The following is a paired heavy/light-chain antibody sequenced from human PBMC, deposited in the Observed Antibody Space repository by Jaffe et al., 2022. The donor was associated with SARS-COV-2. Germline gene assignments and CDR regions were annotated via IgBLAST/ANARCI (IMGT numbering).Light chain of an antibody. CDR3: QQYNSSPYT. CDR2: KAS. CDR1: QSISSW. V-gene: IGKV1-5*03. Sequence: DIQMTQSPSTLSASVGDRVTITCRASQSISSWLAWYQQKPGKAPKLLIYKASSLESGVPSRFSGSGSGTEFTLTISSLQPDDFATYYCQQYNSSPYTFGQGTKLEIK. J-gene: IGKJ2*01.
Heavy chain of an antibody. CDR3: ARDHPGYSGYRHRTHGMDV. J-gene: IGHJ6*02. Sequence: QVQLQESGPGLVKPSETLSLTCTVSGGSISSYYWSWIRQPAGKGLEWIGRIYTSGSTNYNPSLKSRVTMSVDTSKNQFSLKLSSVTAADTAVYYCARDHPGYSGYRHRTHGMDVWGQGTTVTVSS. D-gene: IGHD5-12*01. CDR1: GGSISSYY. V-gene: IGHV4-4*07. CDR2: IYTSGST.